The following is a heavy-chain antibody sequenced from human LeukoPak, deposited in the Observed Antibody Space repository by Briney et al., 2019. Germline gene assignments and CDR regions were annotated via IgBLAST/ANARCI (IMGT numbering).Heavy chain of an antibody. Sequence: SETLSLTCTVSGYSISSGYYWGWIRQPPGKGLEWIGSIYHSGSTYYNPSLKSRVTISVDTSKNQFSLKLSSVTAADTAVYYCARVGYYGSGTYMVRAFDIWGQGTMVTVSS. J-gene: IGHJ3*02. CDR3: ARVGYYGSGTYMVRAFDI. CDR2: IYHSGST. D-gene: IGHD3-10*01. CDR1: GYSISSGYY. V-gene: IGHV4-38-2*02.